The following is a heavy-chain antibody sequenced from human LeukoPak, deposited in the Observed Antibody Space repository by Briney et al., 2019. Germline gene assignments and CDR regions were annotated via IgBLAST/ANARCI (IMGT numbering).Heavy chain of an antibody. D-gene: IGHD6-13*01. CDR3: VKSCGGTGGPGIRYFDF. J-gene: IGHJ4*02. Sequence: GGSLRLSCAASGFSVSDNYFHWVRQPQGKGLEWVSVIYTGGSAHYSASVKGRFTMSRDNSKSTLSLQMTSLRTEDTAIYYCVKSCGGTGGPGIRYFDFWGRGTVVSVSS. CDR1: GFSVSDNY. CDR2: IYTGGSA. V-gene: IGHV3-53*01.